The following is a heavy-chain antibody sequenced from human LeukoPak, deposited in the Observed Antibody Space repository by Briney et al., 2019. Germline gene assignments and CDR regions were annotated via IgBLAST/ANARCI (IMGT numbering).Heavy chain of an antibody. CDR1: GFTFSSFE. J-gene: IGHJ5*02. V-gene: IGHV3-48*03. Sequence: GGSLRLSCAASGFTFSSFEMTWVRQAPGKGLEWVSYISSSGSTIYYADSVKGRFTISRDNAQNTLYLQMNSLRAEDTAVYYCARDRSPGWFDPWGQGTLVTVSS. CDR2: ISSSGSTI. CDR3: ARDRSPGWFDP.